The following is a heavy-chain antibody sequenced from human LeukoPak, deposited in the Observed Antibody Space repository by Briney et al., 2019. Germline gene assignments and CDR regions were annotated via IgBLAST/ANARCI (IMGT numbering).Heavy chain of an antibody. CDR1: DTSINTYY. V-gene: IGHV4-4*07. D-gene: IGHD3-10*01. CDR2: IYTTGTT. Sequence: SETLSLTCTVSDTSINTYYWSWIRQPAGKGLEWIGHIYTTGTTNYNPSLKSRVTMSIDTSKNQFSLNLRSVTAADTAVYYCAKVAKYYYGSETYFFFDHWGQGTLVTVSP. J-gene: IGHJ4*02. CDR3: AKVAKYYYGSETYFFFDH.